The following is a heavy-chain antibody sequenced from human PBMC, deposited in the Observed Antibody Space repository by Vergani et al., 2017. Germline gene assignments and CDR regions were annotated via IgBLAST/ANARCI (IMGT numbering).Heavy chain of an antibody. CDR2: ISYDGSNK. CDR1: GFTFSSYG. Sequence: QVQLVESGGGVVQPGRSLRLSCAASGFTFSSYGMHWVRQAPGKGLEWVAVISYDGSNKYYADSVKGRFTISRDNSKNTLYLQMNSLRAEDTAVYYCARSLWFGEWTNWGQGTLVTVSS. J-gene: IGHJ4*02. CDR3: ARSLWFGEWTN. D-gene: IGHD3-10*01. V-gene: IGHV3-30*03.